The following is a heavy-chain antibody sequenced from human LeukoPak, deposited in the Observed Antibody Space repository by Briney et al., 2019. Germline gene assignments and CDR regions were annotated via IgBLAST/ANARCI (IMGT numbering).Heavy chain of an antibody. V-gene: IGHV5-51*01. CDR3: ARQGVLRFLEWSRLAFDI. CDR2: IYPGDSDT. Sequence: GESLKISCKGSGYSFTSYWIGWVLQMPGKGLEWMGIIYPGDSDTRYSPSFQGQVTISADKSIGTAYLQWSSLEASDTAMYYCARQGVLRFLEWSRLAFDIWGQGTMVTVSS. J-gene: IGHJ3*02. D-gene: IGHD3-3*01. CDR1: GYSFTSYW.